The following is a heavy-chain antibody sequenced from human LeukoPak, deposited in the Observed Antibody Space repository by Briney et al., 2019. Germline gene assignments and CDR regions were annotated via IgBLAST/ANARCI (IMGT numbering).Heavy chain of an antibody. CDR3: ARGERRTQKIDP. CDR1: GYTFTNYD. CDR2: MNPNSGKT. Sequence: ASVKVSRKASGYTFTNYDINRVRHATGQGLEWMGWMNPNSGKTGYAQKFQGRVTMTRNTSISTAYMELSSLRSEDTAVYYCARGERRTQKIDPWGQGTLVTVSS. D-gene: IGHD1-1*01. V-gene: IGHV1-8*01. J-gene: IGHJ5*02.